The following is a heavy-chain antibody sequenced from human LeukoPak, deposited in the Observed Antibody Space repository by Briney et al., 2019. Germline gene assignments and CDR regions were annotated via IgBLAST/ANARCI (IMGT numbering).Heavy chain of an antibody. CDR3: AKDPGGGYDSGDFDY. CDR1: GFTFSSYG. D-gene: IGHD5-12*01. Sequence: GGSLRLSCAASGFTFSSYGMHWVRQAPGKGLEWVAFIRYDGSNKYYADSVKGRFTISRDNSKNTLYLQMNSLRAEDTAVYYCAKDPGGGYDSGDFDYWGQGTLVTVSS. J-gene: IGHJ4*02. V-gene: IGHV3-30*02. CDR2: IRYDGSNK.